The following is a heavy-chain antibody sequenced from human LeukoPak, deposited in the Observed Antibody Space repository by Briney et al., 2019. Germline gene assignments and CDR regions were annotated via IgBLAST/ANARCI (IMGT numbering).Heavy chain of an antibody. V-gene: IGHV1-18*01. D-gene: IGHD1-1*01. CDR1: GYTFTSYG. J-gene: IGHJ3*02. CDR2: ISAYNGNT. CDR3: ARSSDSLEPDAFDI. Sequence: RASVKVSCKASGYTFTSYGISWVRQAPGQGLEWMGWISAYNGNTNYAQKLQGRVTMTTDTSTSTAYMELRSLRSDDTAVYYCARSSDSLEPDAFDIWGQGTMVTVSS.